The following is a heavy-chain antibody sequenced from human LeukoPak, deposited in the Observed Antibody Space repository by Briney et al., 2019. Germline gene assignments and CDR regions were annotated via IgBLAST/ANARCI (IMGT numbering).Heavy chain of an antibody. V-gene: IGHV3-48*03. CDR2: ISSTGLTI. CDR1: GFTFSSYD. Sequence: GGSLRLSCAASGFTFSSYDLNWVRQAPGKGLEWISYISSTGLTIHYADSVKGRFTISRDNAKNSLFVQMNSLRAEDTAVDYCARVHTSVTTRDSWGQGTLVTVSS. CDR3: ARVHTSVTTRDS. D-gene: IGHD4-17*01. J-gene: IGHJ4*02.